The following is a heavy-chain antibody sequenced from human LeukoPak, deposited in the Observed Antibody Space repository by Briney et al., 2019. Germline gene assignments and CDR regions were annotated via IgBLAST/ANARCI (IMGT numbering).Heavy chain of an antibody. Sequence: SETLSLTCTVSGGSISSYYWSWIRQPPGKGLEWIGYIYYSGSTNYNPSLKSRVTISVDTSKNQFSLKLSSVTAADTAVYYCARGVYDYVWGSPEDYYYYMDVWGKGTTVTISS. V-gene: IGHV4-59*01. CDR2: IYYSGST. J-gene: IGHJ6*03. CDR1: GGSISSYY. D-gene: IGHD3-16*01. CDR3: ARGVYDYVWGSPEDYYYYMDV.